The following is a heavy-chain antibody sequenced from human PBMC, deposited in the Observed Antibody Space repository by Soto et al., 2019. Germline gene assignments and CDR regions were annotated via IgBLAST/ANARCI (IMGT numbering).Heavy chain of an antibody. CDR1: GGSISSGGYY. V-gene: IGHV4-31*03. Sequence: PSETLSLTCTVSGGSISSGGYYWSWIRQHPGKGLEWIGYIYYSGSTYYNPSLKSRVTISVDTSKNQFSLKLSSVTAADTAVYYCARDLGGYYDSSGYSDYYYYGMDVWGQGSTVTVSS. CDR3: ARDLGGYYDSSGYSDYYYYGMDV. D-gene: IGHD3-22*01. CDR2: IYYSGST. J-gene: IGHJ6*02.